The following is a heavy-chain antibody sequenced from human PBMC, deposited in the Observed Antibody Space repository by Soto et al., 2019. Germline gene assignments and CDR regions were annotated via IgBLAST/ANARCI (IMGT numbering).Heavy chain of an antibody. Sequence: EVQLLESGGDLVQPGGSLRLSCAASGFSFGGYGMSWVRQAPGKGLEWVSALSGSGSTTYYADSVRGRFIISRDNSRDTLFLQMNSLRAEDTSVYFCAKASKGYAGYDLDYWGQGTVVTVSP. CDR2: LSGSGSTT. D-gene: IGHD5-12*01. J-gene: IGHJ4*02. V-gene: IGHV3-23*01. CDR3: AKASKGYAGYDLDY. CDR1: GFSFGGYG.